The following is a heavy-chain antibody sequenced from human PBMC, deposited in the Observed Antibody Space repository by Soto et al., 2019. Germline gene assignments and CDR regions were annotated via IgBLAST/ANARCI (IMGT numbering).Heavy chain of an antibody. D-gene: IGHD2-2*01. CDR2: IYYSGST. J-gene: IGHJ5*02. CDR3: ARSGCSYRSTSCYAPDLWFDP. V-gene: IGHV4-59*01. CDR1: GGSISSYY. Sequence: SETLSLTCTVSGGSISSYYWSWIRQPPGKGLEWIGYIYYSGSTHYNPALKSRVTISVDTSKNQFSLKLSSVTAADTAVYYCARSGCSYRSTSCYAPDLWFDPWGQGTLVTVSS.